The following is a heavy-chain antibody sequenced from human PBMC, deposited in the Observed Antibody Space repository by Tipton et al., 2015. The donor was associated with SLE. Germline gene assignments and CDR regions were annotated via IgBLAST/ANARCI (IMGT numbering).Heavy chain of an antibody. V-gene: IGHV4-61*09. Sequence: TLSLTCTVSGGSISSGSYYWSWIRQPAGKGLEWIGHIYTTGNTNYNPSLKSRVTISVDTSKNHFSLKLRSVTAADTAVYFCARRSVQEAFDIWGQGTMVTVSS. J-gene: IGHJ3*02. CDR2: IYTTGNT. CDR1: GGSISSGSYY. CDR3: ARRSVQEAFDI. D-gene: IGHD1-1*01.